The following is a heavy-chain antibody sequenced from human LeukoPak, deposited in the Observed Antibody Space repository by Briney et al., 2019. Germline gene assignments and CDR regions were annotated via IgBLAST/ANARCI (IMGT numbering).Heavy chain of an antibody. CDR2: IHYTGAT. V-gene: IGHV4-34*08. D-gene: IGHD2-2*01. Sequence: PSETLSLTCAVYGGTFRGYYWSWIRQPPGKGLEWIGEIHYTGATNYKPSLKSRVTISGDPSKNQVSLRVSSVTAADTAVYYCATTSGVIVVVPAAIGAFDIWGQGTMVTVSS. CDR3: ATTSGVIVVVPAAIGAFDI. CDR1: GGTFRGYY. J-gene: IGHJ3*02.